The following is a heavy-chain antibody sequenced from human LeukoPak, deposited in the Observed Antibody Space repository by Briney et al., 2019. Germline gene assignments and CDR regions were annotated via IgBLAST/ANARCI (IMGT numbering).Heavy chain of an antibody. D-gene: IGHD3-3*01. CDR2: ISSSSSYI. J-gene: IGHJ4*02. CDR1: GFTFSSYN. Sequence: GGSLRLSCAASGFTFSSYNMNWVRQAPGKGLEWVSSISSSSSYIYYADSLKGRFTISRDNAKNSLYLQINSLRAEDTAVYYCAKDRQWSLDYWGQGTLVTVSS. CDR3: AKDRQWSLDY. V-gene: IGHV3-21*01.